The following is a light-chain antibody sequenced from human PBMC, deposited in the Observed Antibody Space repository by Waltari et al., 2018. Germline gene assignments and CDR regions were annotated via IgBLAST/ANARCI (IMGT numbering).Light chain of an antibody. CDR3: TSYTSSHGLV. Sequence: QSALTQPASVSGSPGQSITISCTGTSRDIGGYNYHSWYQQHPGKAPNVVIFDISYRPSGVSSRFSGSKSGNTASLTISGLQAEDEADYYCTSYTSSHGLVFGTGTKVTVL. CDR1: SRDIGGYNY. V-gene: IGLV2-14*03. J-gene: IGLJ1*01. CDR2: DIS.